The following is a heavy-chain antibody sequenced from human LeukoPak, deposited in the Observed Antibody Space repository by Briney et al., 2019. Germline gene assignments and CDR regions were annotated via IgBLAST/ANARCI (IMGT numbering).Heavy chain of an antibody. Sequence: GGSLRLSCAASGFTFSSYWMSWVRQAPGKGLEWVANIKQDGSEKYYVDSVKGRFTISRDNAKNSPYLQMNSLRAEDTAVYYCASYPEYCSSTSCWYYFDYWGQGTLVTVSS. CDR3: ASYPEYCSSTSCWYYFDY. J-gene: IGHJ4*02. D-gene: IGHD2-2*01. V-gene: IGHV3-7*03. CDR1: GFTFSSYW. CDR2: IKQDGSEK.